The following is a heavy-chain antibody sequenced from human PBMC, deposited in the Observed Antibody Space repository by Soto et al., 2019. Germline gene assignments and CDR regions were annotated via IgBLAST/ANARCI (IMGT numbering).Heavy chain of an antibody. D-gene: IGHD6-19*01. J-gene: IGHJ6*03. CDR1: GGSISSYY. Sequence: ASETLSLTCTVSGGSISSYYWSWIRQPPGKGLEWIGYIYYSGSTNYNPSLKSRVTISVDTSKNQFSLKLSSVTAADPAGYYCARTARIAVAGTGLESPIYYYYYMDVWGKGTTVTVSS. CDR3: ARTARIAVAGTGLESPIYYYYYMDV. CDR2: IYYSGST. V-gene: IGHV4-59*01.